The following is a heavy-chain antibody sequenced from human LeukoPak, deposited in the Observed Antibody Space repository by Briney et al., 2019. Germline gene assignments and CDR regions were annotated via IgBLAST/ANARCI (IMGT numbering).Heavy chain of an antibody. CDR2: ISGSGGST. CDR3: AKYPYYDFWSGYSKWFDP. V-gene: IGHV3-23*01. CDR1: GFTFNNYA. Sequence: GGSLRLSCAASGFTFNNYAMSWVRQAPGKGLEWVSGISGSGGSTYYADSVKGRFTISRDNSKNTLYLQMNILRAEDTAVYYCAKYPYYDFWSGYSKWFDPWGQGTLVTVSS. D-gene: IGHD3-3*01. J-gene: IGHJ5*02.